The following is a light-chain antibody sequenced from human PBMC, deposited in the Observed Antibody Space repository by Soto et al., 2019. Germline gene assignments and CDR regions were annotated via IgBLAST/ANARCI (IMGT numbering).Light chain of an antibody. CDR3: QHYNSYSEP. CDR2: KAS. Sequence: DIQMTQSPATLSGSVGDRVTITYWASQTISSWLTWYQQKPGKAPKLLIYKASTLKSGVPSRFSGSGSGTEFTLTISSLQPDDFATYYCQHYNSYSEPFGQGTNVDI. V-gene: IGKV1-5*03. CDR1: QTISSW. J-gene: IGKJ1*01.